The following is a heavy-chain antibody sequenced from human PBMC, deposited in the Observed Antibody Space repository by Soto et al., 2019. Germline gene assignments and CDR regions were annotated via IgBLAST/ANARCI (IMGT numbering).Heavy chain of an antibody. CDR1: GGSISSYY. Sequence: SETLSLTCSVSGGSISSYYWTWIRQPPGKGLEWIGYIYDRGNTNYNPSLQSRVTISVDTSKNQFSLHLSSVTDADTAVYYCAGSRITATRSDYWGQGTLVTVSS. D-gene: IGHD1-20*01. V-gene: IGHV4-59*08. J-gene: IGHJ4*02. CDR3: AGSRITATRSDY. CDR2: IYDRGNT.